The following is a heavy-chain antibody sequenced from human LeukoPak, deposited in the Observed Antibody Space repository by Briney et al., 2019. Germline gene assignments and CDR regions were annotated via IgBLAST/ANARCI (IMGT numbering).Heavy chain of an antibody. CDR1: GFTFSNVW. V-gene: IGHV3-15*01. CDR2: MKSKTDGGTT. J-gene: IGHJ6*03. Sequence: GGSLRLSCAASGFTFSNVWMSWVRPAPGKGLEWVGRMKSKTDGGTTDYGAPVKGRCTITRDDTKNTVYLQMNSLKTEDTAVYYCTRDPRYYYMDVWGKGTTVTVSS. CDR3: TRDPRYYYMDV.